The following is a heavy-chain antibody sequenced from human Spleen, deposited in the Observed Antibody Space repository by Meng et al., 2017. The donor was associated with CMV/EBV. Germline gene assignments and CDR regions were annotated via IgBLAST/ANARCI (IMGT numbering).Heavy chain of an antibody. D-gene: IGHD3-10*01. Sequence: SETLSLTCTVSGYSISSGYYWGWIRQPPGKGLEWIGSIYHSGSTYYNPSLKSRVTISVDTSKNQFSLKLSSVTAADTAVYYRARGGYGSGSFGGQSIDYWGQGTLVTVSS. CDR2: IYHSGST. CDR3: ARGGYGSGSFGGQSIDY. V-gene: IGHV4-38-2*02. J-gene: IGHJ4*02. CDR1: GYSISSGYY.